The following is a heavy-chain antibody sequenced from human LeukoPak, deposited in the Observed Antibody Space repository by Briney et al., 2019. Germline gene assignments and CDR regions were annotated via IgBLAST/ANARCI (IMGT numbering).Heavy chain of an antibody. CDR1: EFTFNNYW. CDR2: ISDYP. J-gene: IGHJ6*02. Sequence: PGGSLRLSCAASEFTFNNYWMHWVRQAPGKGLEWVSTISDYPHYADSVRGRFTISRDNSRKTVFLQMNSLTPEDAATYYCTKDSQGSYDGFWXGTYGMDVWGQGTTVTVSS. CDR3: TKDSQGSYDGFWXGTYGMDV. V-gene: IGHV3-69-1*02. D-gene: IGHD3-16*01.